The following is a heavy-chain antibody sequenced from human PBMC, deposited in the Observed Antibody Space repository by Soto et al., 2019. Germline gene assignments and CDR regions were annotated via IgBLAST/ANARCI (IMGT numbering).Heavy chain of an antibody. J-gene: IGHJ6*02. CDR3: STFSSGFYGMDV. D-gene: IGHD6-19*01. CDR1: GGSISISSYY. Sequence: SETRSITCAVSGGSISISSYYWDWIRQPPGKGLEWIGSIYYTGGTYYNPSLKSRVTISADTSKNQFSLKLSSVTAADAAVYYCSTFSSGFYGMDVWGQGTTVTVSS. CDR2: IYYTGGT. V-gene: IGHV4-39*01.